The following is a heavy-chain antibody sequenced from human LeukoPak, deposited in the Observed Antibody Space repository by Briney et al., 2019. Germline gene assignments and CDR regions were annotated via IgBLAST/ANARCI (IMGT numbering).Heavy chain of an antibody. Sequence: GGSLRLSCAASGFTVSSNYMSWVRQAPGKGLEWVSVFYSGGNTYYADSVKGRFTISRDTSKNTLYLQMDSLRAEDTAVYYCARGGGAYCGDDCRRTIDHWGQGTLVTVSS. CDR1: GFTVSSNY. J-gene: IGHJ4*02. CDR2: FYSGGNT. D-gene: IGHD2-21*02. V-gene: IGHV3-53*01. CDR3: ARGGGAYCGDDCRRTIDH.